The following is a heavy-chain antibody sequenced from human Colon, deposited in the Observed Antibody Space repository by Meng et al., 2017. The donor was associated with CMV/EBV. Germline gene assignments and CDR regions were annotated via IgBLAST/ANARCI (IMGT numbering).Heavy chain of an antibody. J-gene: IGHJ4*02. D-gene: IGHD1-26*01. CDR3: AKVKWQKTIVGATPLDY. Sequence: LTGAASGFTFSSYGMHWVRQAPGKGLEWVAVIWYDGSNKYYADSVKGRFTISRDNSKNTLYLQMNSLRAEDTAVYYCAKVKWQKTIVGATPLDYWGQGTLVTVSS. CDR1: GFTFSSYG. CDR2: IWYDGSNK. V-gene: IGHV3-33*06.